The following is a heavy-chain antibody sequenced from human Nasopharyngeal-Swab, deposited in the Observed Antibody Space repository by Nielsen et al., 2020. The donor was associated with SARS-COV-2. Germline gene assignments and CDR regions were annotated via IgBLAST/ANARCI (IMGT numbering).Heavy chain of an antibody. J-gene: IGHJ6*02. Sequence: GGSLTLSCAASGFTFSSYSMNWVRQAPGKGLEWVSSISSSSSYIYYADSVKGRFTISRDNAKNSLYLQMNSLRAEDTAVYYCAADSGSYFGYYYYGMDVWGQGTTITVSS. CDR1: GFTFSSYS. CDR2: ISSSSSYI. D-gene: IGHD1-26*01. V-gene: IGHV3-21*01. CDR3: AADSGSYFGYYYYGMDV.